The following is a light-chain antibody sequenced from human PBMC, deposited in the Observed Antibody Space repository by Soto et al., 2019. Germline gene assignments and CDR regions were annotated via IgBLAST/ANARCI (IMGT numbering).Light chain of an antibody. CDR1: SSDVGGYDY. V-gene: IGLV2-14*01. J-gene: IGLJ2*01. CDR2: DVS. CDR3: SSYTSNTTVL. Sequence: QSVLTQPASVSGSPGQSITISCTGTSSDVGGYDYVSWYQQHPGKAPKLMIFDVSDRPSGVSDRFSGSKSGNTASLTISGLQAEDEADYYCSSYTSNTTVLFGGGTKLTVL.